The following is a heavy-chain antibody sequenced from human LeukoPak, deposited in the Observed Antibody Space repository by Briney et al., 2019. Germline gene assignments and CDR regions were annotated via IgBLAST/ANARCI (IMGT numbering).Heavy chain of an antibody. CDR3: ARDQGWFDP. J-gene: IGHJ5*02. V-gene: IGHV4-34*01. Sequence: SETLSLTCAVYGGSFSGYYWSWIRQPPGKGLEWIGEINHSGSTNYNPSLKSRVTMSVDTSKNQFSLKLSSVTAADTAVYYCARDQGWFDPWGQGTLVTVSS. CDR2: INHSGST. CDR1: GGSFSGYY.